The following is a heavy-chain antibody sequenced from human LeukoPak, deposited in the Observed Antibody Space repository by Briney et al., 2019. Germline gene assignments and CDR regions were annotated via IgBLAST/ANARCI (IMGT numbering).Heavy chain of an antibody. J-gene: IGHJ5*02. V-gene: IGHV4-30-4*01. CDR3: ARGLAARRGYNWFDP. D-gene: IGHD6-6*01. CDR2: IYYSGST. CDR1: GGSISSGDYY. Sequence: PSQTLSLTCTVSGGSISSGDYYWSWIRQPPGMGLEWIGYIYYSGSTYYNPSFKSRVTISVDTSKNQSSLKLSSVTAADTAVYYCARGLAARRGYNWFDPWGQGTLVTVSS.